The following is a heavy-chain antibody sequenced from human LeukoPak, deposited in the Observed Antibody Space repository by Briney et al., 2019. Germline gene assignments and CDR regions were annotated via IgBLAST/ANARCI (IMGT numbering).Heavy chain of an antibody. J-gene: IGHJ5*02. Sequence: GGSLGLSCAASGFTFSSYEMNWVRQAPGKGLEWVSYISNSGSTIYYADSVKGRFTISRDNAKNSLYLQMNSLRAEDTAVYYCARDPSPYYDSSGYYSNWFDPWGQGTLVTVSS. V-gene: IGHV3-48*03. D-gene: IGHD3-22*01. CDR1: GFTFSSYE. CDR2: ISNSGSTI. CDR3: ARDPSPYYDSSGYYSNWFDP.